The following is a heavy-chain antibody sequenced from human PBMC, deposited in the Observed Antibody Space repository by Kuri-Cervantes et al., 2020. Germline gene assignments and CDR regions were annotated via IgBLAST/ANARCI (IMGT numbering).Heavy chain of an antibody. Sequence: GESLKISCAASGFTFSSYSMHWVRQAPGKGLEYVSAIISNGGVTYYANSVKGRFTISRDNAKNSLYLQMNSLRAEDTAVYYCARGLRDYCSGGSCYQGLGYYGMDVWGQGTTVTDSS. D-gene: IGHD2-15*01. CDR3: ARGLRDYCSGGSCYQGLGYYGMDV. CDR2: IISNGGVT. CDR1: GFTFSSYS. J-gene: IGHJ6*02. V-gene: IGHV3-64*01.